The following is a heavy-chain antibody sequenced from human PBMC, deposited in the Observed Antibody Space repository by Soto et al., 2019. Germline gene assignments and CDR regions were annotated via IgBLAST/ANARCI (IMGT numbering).Heavy chain of an antibody. CDR3: ARELYGMDV. J-gene: IGHJ6*02. CDR2: IIPILGIA. Sequence: QVQLVQSGAEVKKPGSSVKVSCKASGGTFSSYTISWVRQAPGQGLEWMGRIIPILGIANYEQKFQGRVTITADKSTGTAYMWLSSRRSGDTAVYYCARELYGMDVWGQGTTVTVSS. V-gene: IGHV1-69*08. CDR1: GGTFSSYT.